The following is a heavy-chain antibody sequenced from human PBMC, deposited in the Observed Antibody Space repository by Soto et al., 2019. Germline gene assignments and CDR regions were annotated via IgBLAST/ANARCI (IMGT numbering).Heavy chain of an antibody. CDR3: ARAGNCGGDCYFDY. CDR1: GGTFSSYA. V-gene: IGHV1-69*12. J-gene: IGHJ4*02. CDR2: IIPIFGTA. D-gene: IGHD2-21*02. Sequence: QVQLVQSGAEVKKPGSSVKVSCKASGGTFSSYAISWVRQAPGQGLEWMGGIIPIFGTANYAQKFQGRVTITADDTTSTAYMELSSLRSEDTAVYYCARAGNCGGDCYFDYWGQGTLVTVSS.